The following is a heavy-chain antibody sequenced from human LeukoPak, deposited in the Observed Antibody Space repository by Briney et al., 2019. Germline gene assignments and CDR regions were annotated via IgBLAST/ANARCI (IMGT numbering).Heavy chain of an antibody. D-gene: IGHD2-2*01. CDR1: GGSISSGDYY. CDR2: IYYSGST. CDR3: ARYCSSTSCYYTTFDY. V-gene: IGHV4-30-4*01. J-gene: IGHJ4*02. Sequence: YPSEALSLTCTVSGGSISSGDYYWSWIRQPPGKGLEWIGYIYYSGSTYYNPSLKSRVTISVDTSKNQFSLKLSSVTAADTAVYYCARYCSSTSCYYTTFDYWGQGTLVTVSS.